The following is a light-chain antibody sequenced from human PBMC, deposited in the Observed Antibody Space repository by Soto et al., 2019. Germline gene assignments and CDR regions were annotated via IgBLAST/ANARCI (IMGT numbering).Light chain of an antibody. J-gene: IGKJ1*01. V-gene: IGKV1-5*01. CDR2: GAS. Sequence: DIQMTQSPSTLPASVGDRVTITCRASQSISKFLAWDQQKPGKAPKLLIYGASSLDSGVPPRFGGSGSGTEFTLSISSLQPDDFATYYCQQYSSDSGTFGQGTRVEIK. CDR3: QQYSSDSGT. CDR1: QSISKF.